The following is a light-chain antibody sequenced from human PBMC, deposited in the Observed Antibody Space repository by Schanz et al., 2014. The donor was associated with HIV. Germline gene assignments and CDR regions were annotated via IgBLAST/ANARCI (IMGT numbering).Light chain of an antibody. CDR3: NSYTSKNTSI. CDR2: EVI. V-gene: IGLV2-14*01. Sequence: QSALTQPASVSGSPGQSITISCTGTSSDVGGYYFLSWYQPHPGKAPKLMIYEVIKRPSGVPDRFSGSKSGNTASLTISGLQAEDEADYYCNSYTSKNTSIFGGGTKLTVL. CDR1: SSDVGGYYF. J-gene: IGLJ2*01.